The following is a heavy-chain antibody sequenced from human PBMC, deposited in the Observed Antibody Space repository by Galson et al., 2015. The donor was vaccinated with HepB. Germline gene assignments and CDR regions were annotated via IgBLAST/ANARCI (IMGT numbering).Heavy chain of an antibody. CDR2: IYPGDSYT. D-gene: IGHD2-2*01. V-gene: IGHV5-51*01. J-gene: IGHJ6*02. CDR3: ARSAVPVARGYYYYYGMDV. Sequence: QSGAEVKKPGESLKISCKGSGYRFTNYWIGWVRQMPGKGLEWMGTIYPGDSYTTYSPSFPGQVTISADKSINTAYLQWSSLKTSDTALYYCARSAVPVARGYYYYYGMDVWGQGTTVTVSS. CDR1: GYRFTNYW.